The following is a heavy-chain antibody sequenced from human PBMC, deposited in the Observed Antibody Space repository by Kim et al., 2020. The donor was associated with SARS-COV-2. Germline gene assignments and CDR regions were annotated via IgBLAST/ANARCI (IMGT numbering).Heavy chain of an antibody. CDR3: ARRKGGWSSIGWGA. CDR1: GFMFSSYA. D-gene: IGHD2-15*01. Sequence: GGSLRLSCAASGFMFSSYAMHWVRQAPGKGLEWVAVISFDGSNKYYADSVKGRFTISRDNSKNTLYLQMNSPRAEDTAVYYCARRKGGWSSIGWGAGG. V-gene: IGHV3-30-3*01. CDR2: ISFDGSNK. J-gene: IGHJ1*01.